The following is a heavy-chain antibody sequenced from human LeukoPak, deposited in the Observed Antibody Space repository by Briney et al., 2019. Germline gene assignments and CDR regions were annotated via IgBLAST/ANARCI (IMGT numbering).Heavy chain of an antibody. CDR3: AKDGEAASITASNWFDP. Sequence: GRSLRLSCAASGFTFDDYAMHWVRQAPGKGLEWVSVISWNSGSIGYADSVKGRFTISRDNAKNSLYLQMNSLRAEDTALYYCAKDGEAASITASNWFDPWGQGTLVTVSS. CDR2: ISWNSGSI. V-gene: IGHV3-9*01. J-gene: IGHJ5*02. D-gene: IGHD3-10*01. CDR1: GFTFDDYA.